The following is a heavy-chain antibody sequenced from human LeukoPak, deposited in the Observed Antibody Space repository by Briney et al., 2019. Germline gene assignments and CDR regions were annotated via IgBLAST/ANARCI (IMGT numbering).Heavy chain of an antibody. J-gene: IGHJ3*01. CDR2: IYYSGST. Sequence: PSEALSLTCTVSGVSISSYYWSWIRQPPGKGLEWIGYIYYSGSTNYNPSLKSRVTISLDTSKNQFSLKLSSVTAADTAVYYCARQGGSSWYYAFDVWGQETMVTVSS. V-gene: IGHV4-59*08. CDR3: ARQGGSSWYYAFDV. CDR1: GVSISSYY. D-gene: IGHD6-13*01.